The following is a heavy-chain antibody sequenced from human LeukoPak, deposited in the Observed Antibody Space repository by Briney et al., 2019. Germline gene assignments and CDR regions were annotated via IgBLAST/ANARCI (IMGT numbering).Heavy chain of an antibody. CDR2: ISDSGAAI. V-gene: IGHV3-23*01. Sequence: GGSLRLSCEASGFIFSSDAMTWVRQVPGKGLEWVASISDSGAAIYYADFAKGRFTISRDNSKSTLYLQMDSLRADDTAVYYFAASPRRISCYIFWGQGELVTVSS. CDR3: AASPRRISCYIF. D-gene: IGHD3-10*01. CDR1: GFIFSSDA. J-gene: IGHJ4*02.